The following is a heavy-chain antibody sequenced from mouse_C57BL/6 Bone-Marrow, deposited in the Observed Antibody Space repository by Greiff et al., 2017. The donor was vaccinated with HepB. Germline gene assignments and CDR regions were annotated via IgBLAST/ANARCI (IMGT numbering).Heavy chain of an antibody. V-gene: IGHV6-3*01. D-gene: IGHD1-1*01. CDR3: TSSLITTFDV. J-gene: IGHJ1*03. CDR2: IRLKSDNYAT. CDR1: GFTFSNYW. Sequence: EVKLEESGGGLVQPGGSMKLSCVASGFTFSNYWMNWVRQSPEKGLEWVAQIRLKSDNYATHYAESVKGRFTISRDDSKSSVYLQMNNLRAEDTGIYYCTSSLITTFDVWGTGTTVTVSS.